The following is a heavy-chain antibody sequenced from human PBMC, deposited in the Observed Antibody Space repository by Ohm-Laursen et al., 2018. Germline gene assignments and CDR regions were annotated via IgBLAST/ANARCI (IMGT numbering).Heavy chain of an antibody. CDR1: GASISSGGYC. Sequence: GTLSLTCTVSGASISSGGYCWSWIRQHPGKGLEWIGYIHNSGSTNYNPSLKSRVTIATDTSKNQLSLKLSSVTAADTAVYYCARRANSAFPYYLDYWGQGTLVTVSS. J-gene: IGHJ4*02. CDR2: IHNSGST. V-gene: IGHV4-61*08. D-gene: IGHD1-26*01. CDR3: ARRANSAFPYYLDY.